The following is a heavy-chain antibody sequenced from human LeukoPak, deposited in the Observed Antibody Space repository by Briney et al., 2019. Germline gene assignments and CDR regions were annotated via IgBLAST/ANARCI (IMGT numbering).Heavy chain of an antibody. CDR1: GGSISSYY. J-gene: IGHJ5*02. Sequence: PSETLSLTCTVSGGSISSYYWSWIRQPPGKGQEWIGYISYSGSTNYNPSLKSRVTISLDMSKTQVSLKLSSVTAADTAVYYCARAYYDNVWGPYLWFDPWGQGTLVTVSS. D-gene: IGHD3-16*01. V-gene: IGHV4-59*01. CDR3: ARAYYDNVWGPYLWFDP. CDR2: ISYSGST.